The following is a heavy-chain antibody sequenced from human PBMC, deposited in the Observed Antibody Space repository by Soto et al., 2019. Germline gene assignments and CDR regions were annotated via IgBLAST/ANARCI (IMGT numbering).Heavy chain of an antibody. CDR1: GFTFSSFG. CDR2: IWYDGSNK. Sequence: QVHLVESGGGVVQPGGSLRLSCAGSGFTFSSFGMFWVRQTPGKGLEWLALIWYDGSNKYYADSVKGRFSISRDNSKNTLYLQMNSLTVEDTAVYYCAKDRGTKALPGIPRGRHYDSWGQGTLVTVSS. V-gene: IGHV3-33*06. D-gene: IGHD1-1*01. J-gene: IGHJ4*02. CDR3: AKDRGTKALPGIPRGRHYDS.